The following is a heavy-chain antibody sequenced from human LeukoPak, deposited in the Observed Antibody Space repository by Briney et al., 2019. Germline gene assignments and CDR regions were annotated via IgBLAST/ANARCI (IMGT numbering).Heavy chain of an antibody. D-gene: IGHD6-13*01. CDR2: IYTSGST. V-gene: IGHV4-4*07. Sequence: PSETLSLTCTVSGGSISSYYWSWLRQPAGKGLEWIGRIYTSGSTNYNPSLKSRVTMSVDTSKNQFSLKLSSVTAADTAVYYCARDLGDLVAAAGPDYYYYYGMDVWGQGTTVTVSS. CDR3: ARDLGDLVAAAGPDYYYYYGMDV. J-gene: IGHJ6*02. CDR1: GGSISSYY.